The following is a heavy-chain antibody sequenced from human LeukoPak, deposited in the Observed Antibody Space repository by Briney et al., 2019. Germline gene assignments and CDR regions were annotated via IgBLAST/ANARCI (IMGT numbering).Heavy chain of an antibody. CDR1: GFTFSSYE. CDR3: ARGASGRPFDY. Sequence: GGSLRLSCAASGFTFSSYEMNWVRQAPGKGLEWVSYISSSGSTIYYADSVKGRFTISRDNAKNSLYLQMNSLRAEDTAVYYCARGASGRPFDYWGQGTLVTVSS. D-gene: IGHD3-10*01. CDR2: ISSSGSTI. V-gene: IGHV3-48*03. J-gene: IGHJ4*02.